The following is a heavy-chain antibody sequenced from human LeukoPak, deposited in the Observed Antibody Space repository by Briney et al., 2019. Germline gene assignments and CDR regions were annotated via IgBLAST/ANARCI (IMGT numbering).Heavy chain of an antibody. J-gene: IGHJ6*02. D-gene: IGHD3-10*01. Sequence: GGSLRLSCAASGFTFSTYWMHWVRQAPGKGLVWVSRINSDGSRTTYADSVKGRFTISRDNSKNSLYLQMNSLRAEDTAVYYCARVHNYYGSGSYYQPDYYGMDVWGQGTTVTVSS. V-gene: IGHV3-74*01. CDR3: ARVHNYYGSGSYYQPDYYGMDV. CDR2: INSDGSRT. CDR1: GFTFSTYW.